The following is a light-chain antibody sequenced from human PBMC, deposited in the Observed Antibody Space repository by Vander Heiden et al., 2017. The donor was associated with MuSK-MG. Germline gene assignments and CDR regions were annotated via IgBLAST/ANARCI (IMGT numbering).Light chain of an antibody. Sequence: DIQMTQSPSSLSESIGDRVTITCRASESISGYLNWYQKKPGRAPKLLIYAASSLQSGVPSRFSGSGSGTDFTLTISSLQPEDFATYYCQQSDSIPYTFGQGTKVEIK. CDR2: AAS. J-gene: IGKJ2*01. V-gene: IGKV1-39*01. CDR3: QQSDSIPYT. CDR1: ESISGY.